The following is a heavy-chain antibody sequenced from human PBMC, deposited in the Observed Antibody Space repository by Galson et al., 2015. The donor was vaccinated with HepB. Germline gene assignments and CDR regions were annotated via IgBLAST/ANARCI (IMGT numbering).Heavy chain of an antibody. CDR2: ISDSGHIT. CDR1: GFTFANYA. V-gene: IGHV3-23*01. J-gene: IGHJ4*02. D-gene: IGHD3-10*01. CDR3: AKGVLGVSPDY. Sequence: SLRLSCAASGFTFANYAMSWVRQTPGKGPEWVSVISDSGHITYYADSVKGRFTISRDNSKNTMYLQMNSLRAEDTALYYCAKGVLGVSPDYWGQGTLVTVSS.